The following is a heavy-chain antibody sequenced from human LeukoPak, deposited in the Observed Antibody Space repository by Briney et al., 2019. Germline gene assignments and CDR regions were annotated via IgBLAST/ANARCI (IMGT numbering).Heavy chain of an antibody. CDR3: ARAKGLTMVRGAGRTYYYYMDV. CDR2: MNPNSGNT. Sequence: ASVKVSCKSSGGTFTNNYAINWVRQATGQGLEWMGWMNPNSGNTGYAQKFQGRVTMTRNTSISTAYMELSSLRSEDTAVYYCARAKGLTMVRGAGRTYYYYMDVWGKGTTVTISS. D-gene: IGHD3-10*01. J-gene: IGHJ6*03. CDR1: GGTFTNNYA. V-gene: IGHV1-8*02.